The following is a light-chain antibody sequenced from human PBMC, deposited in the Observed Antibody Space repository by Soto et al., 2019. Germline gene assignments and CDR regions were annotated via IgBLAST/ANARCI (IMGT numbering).Light chain of an antibody. CDR1: QSISTW. CDR3: QQYNSYYGGT. J-gene: IGKJ1*01. CDR2: DAS. V-gene: IGKV1-5*01. Sequence: IQMTQSPSTLPASVGDRVTITCRASQSISTWLAWYQQKPGKAPKFLIYDASSLETGVPSRFSGSGSGTEFTLTISSLQPDDFANYYCQQYNSYYGGTFGQGTKVDIK.